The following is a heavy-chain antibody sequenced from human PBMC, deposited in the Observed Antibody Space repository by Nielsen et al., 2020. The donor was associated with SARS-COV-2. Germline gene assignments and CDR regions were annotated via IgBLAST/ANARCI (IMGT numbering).Heavy chain of an antibody. D-gene: IGHD3-3*01. J-gene: IGHJ4*02. CDR2: ISSSGSTI. V-gene: IGHV3-11*01. CDR1: GFTFSDYY. Sequence: GESLKISCAASGFTFSDYYMSWIRQAPGKGLEWVSYISSSGSTIYYADSVKGRFTISRDNAKNSLYLQMNSLRAEDTAVYYCARDGPGRGEWLFRGLRSDYWGQGTLVTVSS. CDR3: ARDGPGRGEWLFRGLRSDY.